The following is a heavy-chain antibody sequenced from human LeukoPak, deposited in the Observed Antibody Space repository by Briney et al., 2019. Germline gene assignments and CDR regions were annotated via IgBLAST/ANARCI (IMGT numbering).Heavy chain of an antibody. J-gene: IGHJ4*02. D-gene: IGHD3-22*01. CDR2: ISRSSSHI. CDR3: ARDSFYYDSSGLYYFDY. V-gene: IGHV3-21*01. Sequence: PGGSLRLSCAASGFTFSNYSMNWVRQAPGKGLEWVSSISRSSSHIYYADSVKGRFTISRDNAKNSLYLQMNSLRAEDTAVYYCARDSFYYDSSGLYYFDYWGQGTLVTASS. CDR1: GFTFSNYS.